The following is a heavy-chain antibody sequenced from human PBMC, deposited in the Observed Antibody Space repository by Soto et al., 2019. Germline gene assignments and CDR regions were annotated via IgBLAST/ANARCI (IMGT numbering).Heavy chain of an antibody. D-gene: IGHD4-17*01. J-gene: IGHJ6*02. Sequence: PGGSLRLSCASSGVTFISYAMSWVRQAPGKGLEWVSAISGSGGSTYYADSVKGRFTISRDNSKNTLYLQMNSLRAEDTAVYYCAKDLEYGDYVFDSGMDVWGQGTTVTVSS. CDR2: ISGSGGST. V-gene: IGHV3-23*01. CDR1: GVTFISYA. CDR3: AKDLEYGDYVFDSGMDV.